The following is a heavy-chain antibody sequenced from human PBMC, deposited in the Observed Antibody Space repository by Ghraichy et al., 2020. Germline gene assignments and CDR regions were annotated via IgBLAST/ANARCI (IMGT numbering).Heavy chain of an antibody. CDR1: GFTFDDYA. V-gene: IGHV3-9*01. J-gene: IGHJ5*02. D-gene: IGHD5-12*01. CDR2: ISWDSGSI. CDR3: VKDIHSGYDYEGGGYNWFDP. Sequence: GGSLRLSCAASGFTFDDYAIHWVRQPPGKGLEWVSGISWDSGSIGYADSVKGRFTISRDNAKNSLYLQMNSLRAEDTALYYCVKDIHSGYDYEGGGYNWFDPWGQGTLVTVSS.